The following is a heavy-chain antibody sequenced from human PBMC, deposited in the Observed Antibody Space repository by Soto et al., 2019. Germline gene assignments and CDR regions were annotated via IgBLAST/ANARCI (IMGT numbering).Heavy chain of an antibody. D-gene: IGHD6-13*01. Sequence: ASVKVSCKASGGTFSSYAISWVRQAPGQGLEWMGGIIPIFGTANYAQKFQGRVTITADESTSTAYMELSSLRSEDTAVYYCARNGKAAAGTWGMDVWGQGTTVTVSS. CDR3: ARNGKAAAGTWGMDV. V-gene: IGHV1-69*13. CDR1: GGTFSSYA. CDR2: IIPIFGTA. J-gene: IGHJ6*02.